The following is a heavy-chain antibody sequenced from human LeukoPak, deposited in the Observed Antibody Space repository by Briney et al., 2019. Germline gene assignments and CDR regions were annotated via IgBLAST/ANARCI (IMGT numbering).Heavy chain of an antibody. CDR2: IGNNGGGI. D-gene: IGHD7-27*01. Sequence: SGGSLRLSCAASGCTFSTYTMYWVRHPPGKRLEWVSIIGNNGGGIHYADSVKGRFTISRDNFKNALYLQMNSLRVEDTAVYYCAIDPNWVTHSWGQGVLVTVSS. V-gene: IGHV3-23*01. CDR1: GCTFSTYT. CDR3: AIDPNWVTHS. J-gene: IGHJ4*02.